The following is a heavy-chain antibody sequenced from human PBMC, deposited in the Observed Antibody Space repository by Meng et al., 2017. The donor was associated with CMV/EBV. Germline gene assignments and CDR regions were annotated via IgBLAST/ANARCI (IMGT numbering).Heavy chain of an antibody. D-gene: IGHD5-18*01. CDR3: ARHGDTAMVVGIDY. CDR2: IYTSGST. CDR1: GGSISSYY. Sequence: QGHLQEAGPGRVKPSETLSPTCTVSGGSISSYYWSWIRQPAGKGLEWIGRIYTSGSTNYNPSLKSRVTMSVDTSKNQFSLKLSSVTAADTAVYYCARHGDTAMVVGIDYWGQGTLVTVSS. V-gene: IGHV4-4*07. J-gene: IGHJ4*02.